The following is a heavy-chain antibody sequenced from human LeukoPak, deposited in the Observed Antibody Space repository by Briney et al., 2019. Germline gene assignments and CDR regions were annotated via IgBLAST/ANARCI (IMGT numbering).Heavy chain of an antibody. J-gene: IGHJ4*02. V-gene: IGHV3-7*01. Sequence: GGSLRLSCAASGLTFSTYWMSWVRQPPGKGLEWVANIKHDGSEKNYVDSVKGEFTTSRDNPRNSWYLQMTSLRAEDTAVYYCARVGTAEGTLEDYWGQGTLVTVSS. CDR1: GLTFSTYW. CDR2: IKHDGSEK. D-gene: IGHD6-13*01. CDR3: ARVGTAEGTLEDY.